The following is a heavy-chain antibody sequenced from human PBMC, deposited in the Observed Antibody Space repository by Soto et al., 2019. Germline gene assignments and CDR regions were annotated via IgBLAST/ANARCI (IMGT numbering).Heavy chain of an antibody. Sequence: GESLKISCQASGYTFINYWIAWVRQMPGKGLELMGIIYGGDSDTRYSPSFQGQVTISADKFTSTAYLQLSGLQASDTAIYYCARGGVATRMFDYWGQGTLVTVSS. CDR2: IYGGDSDT. J-gene: IGHJ4*02. CDR3: ARGGVATRMFDY. V-gene: IGHV5-51*01. CDR1: GYTFINYW. D-gene: IGHD3-16*01.